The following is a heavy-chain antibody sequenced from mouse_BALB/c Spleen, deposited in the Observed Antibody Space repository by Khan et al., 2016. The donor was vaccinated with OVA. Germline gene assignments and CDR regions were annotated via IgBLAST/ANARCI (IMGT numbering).Heavy chain of an antibody. Sequence: EVQLQESGPGLVKPSQSLSLTCSVTGYSITTDYYWNWIRQFPGNKLEWMGYISFDGNNNYNPSLKNRISITRDTSTNQLFLKLNTVSTEDTSTHYGTTVDYAYGASSAVDNWGQGTSVTVSS. CDR2: ISFDGNN. CDR1: GYSITTDYY. J-gene: IGHJ4*01. CDR3: TTVDYAYGASSAVDN. D-gene: IGHD1-2*01. V-gene: IGHV3-6*02.